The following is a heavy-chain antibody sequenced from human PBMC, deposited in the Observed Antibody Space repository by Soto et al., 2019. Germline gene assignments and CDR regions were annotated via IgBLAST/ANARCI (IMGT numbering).Heavy chain of an antibody. V-gene: IGHV1-69*01. D-gene: IGHD2-15*01. CDR2: SA. CDR3: AREGPPDIAWFDP. Sequence: QVQLVQSGAEVKKPGSSVKVSCKASGGTFSIYTISWVRQAPGQGLEWMGGSANSAQKLQGRLTVTADESTSTVYLDLSSLTSEYTAVYYCAREGPPDIAWFDPWGQGTLVSVSS. CDR1: GGTFSIYT. J-gene: IGHJ5*02.